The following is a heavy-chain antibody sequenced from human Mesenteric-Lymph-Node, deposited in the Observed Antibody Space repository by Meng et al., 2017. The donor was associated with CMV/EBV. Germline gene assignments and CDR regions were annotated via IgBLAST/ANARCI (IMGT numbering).Heavy chain of an antibody. J-gene: IGHJ6*02. V-gene: IGHV1-69*05. D-gene: IGHD2-2*01. Sequence: SVKVSCKASGGTFSSYAISWVRQAPGQGLEWMGGIIPIFGTANYAQKFQGRVTITTDESTSTAYMELSSLRSEDTAVYYCARECSSTSCYYYYGMDVWGQGTTVTVSS. CDR3: ARECSSTSCYYYYGMDV. CDR1: GGTFSSYA. CDR2: IIPIFGTA.